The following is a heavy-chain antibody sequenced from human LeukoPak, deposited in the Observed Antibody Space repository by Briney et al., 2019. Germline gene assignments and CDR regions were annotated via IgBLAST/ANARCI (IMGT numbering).Heavy chain of an antibody. J-gene: IGHJ4*02. V-gene: IGHV3-30*04. CDR3: ARLGYSSSSITPPVDY. CDR1: GFTFGSYA. CDR2: ISYDGSNK. D-gene: IGHD6-6*01. Sequence: GRSLRLSCAASGFTFGSYAMHWVRQAPGKGLEWVAVISYDGSNKYYADSVKGRFTISRDNSKNTLYLQMNSLRPEDTAVYYCARLGYSSSSITPPVDYWGQGTLVTVSS.